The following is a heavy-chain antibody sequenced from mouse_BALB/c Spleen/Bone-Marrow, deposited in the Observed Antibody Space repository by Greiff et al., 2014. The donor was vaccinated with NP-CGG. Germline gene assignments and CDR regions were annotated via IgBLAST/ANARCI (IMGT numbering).Heavy chain of an antibody. Sequence: QVQLKESGAELVRPGTSAKVSCKASGYAFTSYLIEWIKQRPGQGLEWIGVINPGSGGANYNEKFKGKATLTADKSSSTAYMQISSLTSDDSAVYFCAREWTARTPSYWGQGTALTVSS. D-gene: IGHD3-2*01. CDR3: AREWTARTPSY. J-gene: IGHJ2*01. V-gene: IGHV1-54*01. CDR2: INPGSGGA. CDR1: GYAFTSYL.